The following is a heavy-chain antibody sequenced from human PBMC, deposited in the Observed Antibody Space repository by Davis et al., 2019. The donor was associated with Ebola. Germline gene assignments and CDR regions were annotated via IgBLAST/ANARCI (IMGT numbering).Heavy chain of an antibody. J-gene: IGHJ4*02. CDR2: IGTAGDT. CDR1: RFTFSSYD. Sequence: GESLKISCAASRFTFSSYDMHWVRQGTGKGLEWVSAIGTAGDTYYPGSVKGRFTISRENAKNSLYLQMNSLRAEDTAVYYYARVRFGDTAVDYWGQGTLVTVSS. CDR3: ARVRFGDTAVDY. D-gene: IGHD5-18*01. V-gene: IGHV3-13*01.